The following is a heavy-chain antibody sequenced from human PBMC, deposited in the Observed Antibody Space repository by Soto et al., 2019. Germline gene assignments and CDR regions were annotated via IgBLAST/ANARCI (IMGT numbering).Heavy chain of an antibody. V-gene: IGHV4-59*08. CDR1: GGSISSYY. CDR3: ARHAQITYDYIWGSYRAPYFDY. CDR2: IYYSGST. J-gene: IGHJ4*02. D-gene: IGHD3-16*02. Sequence: SETLSLTCTVSGGSISSYYWSWIRQPPGKGLEWIGYIYYSGSTNYNPSLKSRVTISVDTSKNQFSLKLSSVTAADTAVYYCARHAQITYDYIWGSYRAPYFDYWGQGTLVTVSS.